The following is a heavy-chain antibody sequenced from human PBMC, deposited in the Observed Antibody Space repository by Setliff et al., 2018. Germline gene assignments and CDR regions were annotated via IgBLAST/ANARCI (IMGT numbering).Heavy chain of an antibody. CDR3: TTAPLAAASTC. Sequence: AGGSLRLSCAASGFTFSNAWMSWVRQAPGKGLEWVGRIKSKTDGGTTDYAAPVKGRSAISRDDSKNTLYLQMNSLKTEDTAVYYCTTAPLAAASTCWGQGTLVTVSS. V-gene: IGHV3-15*01. CDR2: IKSKTDGGTT. D-gene: IGHD6-13*01. CDR1: GFTFSNAW. J-gene: IGHJ4*02.